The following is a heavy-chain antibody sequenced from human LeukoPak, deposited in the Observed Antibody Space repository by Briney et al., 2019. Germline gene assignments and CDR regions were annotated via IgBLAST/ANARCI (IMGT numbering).Heavy chain of an antibody. CDR3: AREGNDFWSGYYPLDY. D-gene: IGHD3-3*01. CDR1: GFTFSSYW. V-gene: IGHV3-7*01. J-gene: IGHJ4*02. Sequence: GGSLRLSCAASGFTFSSYWMSWVRQAPGKGLEWVANIKQDGNEKYYVDSVKGRFTISRDNAKNSLYLQMNSLRAEDTAVYYCAREGNDFWSGYYPLDYWGQGTLVTVSS. CDR2: IKQDGNEK.